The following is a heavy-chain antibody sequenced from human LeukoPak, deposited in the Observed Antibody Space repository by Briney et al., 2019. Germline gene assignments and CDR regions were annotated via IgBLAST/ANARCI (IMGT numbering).Heavy chain of an antibody. Sequence: SETLSLTCTVAGGAIRSHYWNWIRQPAGKGLEWIGRIYSSGYTNDNPFLKSRITMSVDMSKNQFSLRLNSVTAADTAVYYCARGEHSVDSWGQGMLVTVSS. V-gene: IGHV4-4*07. CDR2: IYSSGYT. J-gene: IGHJ4*02. CDR1: GGAIRSHY. D-gene: IGHD1/OR15-1a*01. CDR3: ARGEHSVDS.